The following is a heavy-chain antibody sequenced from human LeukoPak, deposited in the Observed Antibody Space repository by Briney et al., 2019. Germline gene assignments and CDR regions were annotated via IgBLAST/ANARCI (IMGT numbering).Heavy chain of an antibody. CDR1: GGSISSGSYY. J-gene: IGHJ6*03. Sequence: PSETLSLTCTVSGGSISSGSYYWSWIRQPAGKGLEWIGRIYTSGSTNSNPSLKSRVTISVDTSKNQFSLKLSSVTAADTAVYYCARFGRYYYYYMDVWGKGTTVTVSS. CDR3: ARFGRYYYYYMDV. V-gene: IGHV4-61*02. CDR2: IYTSGST. D-gene: IGHD3-16*01.